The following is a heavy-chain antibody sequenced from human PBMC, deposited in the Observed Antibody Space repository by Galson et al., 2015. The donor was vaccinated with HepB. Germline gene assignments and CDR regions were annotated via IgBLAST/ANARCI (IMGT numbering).Heavy chain of an antibody. Sequence: SVKVSCKASGYTFTGYYMHWVRQAPGQGLEWMGWINPKTGGTYYVQKFQGRVTMTRDTSISTAYMELSGLTSDDTAVYYCAKFEAVAGFLDYWGQGTLVIVSS. CDR2: INPKTGGT. CDR1: GYTFTGYY. CDR3: AKFEAVAGFLDY. D-gene: IGHD6-19*01. V-gene: IGHV1-2*02. J-gene: IGHJ4*02.